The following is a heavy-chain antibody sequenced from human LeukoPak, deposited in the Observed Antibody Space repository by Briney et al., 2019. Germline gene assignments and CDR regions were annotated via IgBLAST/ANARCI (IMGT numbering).Heavy chain of an antibody. D-gene: IGHD5-24*01. CDR1: GFTFSSSA. Sequence: GGSLKLSCAASGFTFSSSAMSWVRQAPGKGLEWVSTITSGGSIYYADSVRGRFTISRDNSKNTLYLQMNSLRAEDTAVYYCASRGGMAKYFDYWGQGTLVTVSS. CDR2: ITSGGSI. V-gene: IGHV3-23*01. CDR3: ASRGGMAKYFDY. J-gene: IGHJ4*02.